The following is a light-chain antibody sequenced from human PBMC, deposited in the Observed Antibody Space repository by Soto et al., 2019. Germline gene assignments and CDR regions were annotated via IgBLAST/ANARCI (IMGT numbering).Light chain of an antibody. J-gene: IGLJ2*01. CDR1: SSNIGSNT. CDR2: SNN. Sequence: SVLTQPPSASGTPGQRVTISCSGGSSNIGSNTVNWYQQLPGTAPNLLIYSNNQRPSGVPDRFSGSKPGTSASLAISGLQSEDEADYYCAAWDDTLNGVVFGGGTKLTVL. CDR3: AAWDDTLNGVV. V-gene: IGLV1-44*01.